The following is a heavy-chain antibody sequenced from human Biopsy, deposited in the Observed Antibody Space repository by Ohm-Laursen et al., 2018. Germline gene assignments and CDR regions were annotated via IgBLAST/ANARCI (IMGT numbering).Heavy chain of an antibody. CDR1: GDRFSNYP. CDR3: ARDTELLSIGLDYNFGMVV. Sequence: SSVKVSCKVSGDRFSNYPISWVRQAPGQGLEWMGGVIPTFNTPKYAQRCQGRVTITADRSTTTAYMELSSLRSEDTAVYYWARDTELLSIGLDYNFGMVVWGQGTTVTVSS. CDR2: VIPTFNTP. V-gene: IGHV1-69*06. D-gene: IGHD1-14*01. J-gene: IGHJ6*02.